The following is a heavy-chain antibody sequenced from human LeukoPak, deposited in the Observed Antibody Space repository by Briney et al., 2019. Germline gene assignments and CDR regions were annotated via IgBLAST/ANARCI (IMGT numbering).Heavy chain of an antibody. CDR2: ISSSSSYI. CDR3: AGAGLLWFGEFSAMDV. D-gene: IGHD3-10*01. V-gene: IGHV3-21*01. CDR1: GFTFSSYS. Sequence: GGSLRLSCAASGFTFSSYSMNWVRQAPGKGLEWVSSISSSSSYIYYADSVKGRFTISRDNAKNSLYLQMNSLRAEDTAVYYCAGAGLLWFGEFSAMDVWGKGTTVTVSS. J-gene: IGHJ6*03.